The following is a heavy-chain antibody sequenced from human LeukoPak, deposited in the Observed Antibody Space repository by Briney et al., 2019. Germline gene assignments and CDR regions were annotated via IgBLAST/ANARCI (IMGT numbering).Heavy chain of an antibody. CDR2: ISWNSVRT. CDR3: ARLSSRWGDTYGTFDN. D-gene: IGHD5-18*01. Sequence: PGGSLRLSCAASGFTFGEFAMHWVRQPPGKGLEWISGISWNSVRTDYADSVKGRFTISRDNAENSLYLQINSPRAEDTALYYCARLSSRWGDTYGTFDNWGQGTLVTVSS. J-gene: IGHJ4*02. CDR1: GFTFGEFA. V-gene: IGHV3-9*01.